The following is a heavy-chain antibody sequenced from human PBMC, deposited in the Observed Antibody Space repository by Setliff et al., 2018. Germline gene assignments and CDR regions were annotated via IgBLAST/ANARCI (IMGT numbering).Heavy chain of an antibody. V-gene: IGHV4-34*01. CDR1: GESFSNNY. CDR3: ARESPGDRLSYGMDV. Sequence: SETLSLTCSVYGESFSNNYWSWIRQPPGEGLEWIGESDHSGSTSYNPSLKSRLTMSVDTSKNQFSLKLTSVTAADTAVYYCARESPGDRLSYGMDVWGQGTTVTVSS. J-gene: IGHJ6*02. CDR2: SDHSGST. D-gene: IGHD3-10*01.